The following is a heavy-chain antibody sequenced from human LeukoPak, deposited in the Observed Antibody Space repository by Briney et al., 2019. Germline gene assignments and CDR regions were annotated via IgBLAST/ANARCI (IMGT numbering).Heavy chain of an antibody. V-gene: IGHV1-2*02. D-gene: IGHD3-16*01. Sequence: ASVKVSCKASGYTFTAYNIHWARQAPGQGLEWMGRNNPNSGGADYAEKFQGRVTMTRDTSISTAYLELSNLRSDDTAVYYCVKEGDDGYWGQGTLVTISS. CDR3: VKEGDDGY. J-gene: IGHJ4*02. CDR1: GYTFTAYN. CDR2: NNPNSGGA.